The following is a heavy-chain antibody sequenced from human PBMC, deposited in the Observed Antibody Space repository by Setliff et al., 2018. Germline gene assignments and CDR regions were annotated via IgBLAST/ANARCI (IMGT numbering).Heavy chain of an antibody. CDR1: GDSITSGSDS. D-gene: IGHD5-18*01. J-gene: IGHJ6*02. Sequence: PSETLSLTCTVSGDSITSGSDSWNWIRQPAGKGLQWIGRVYPTGSTNYDPDLRSRVTMSVDTSKNQSSLKLTSVTAADTAVYYCVRDRTAYSYGLDVWGQGTTVTVSS. CDR2: VYPTGST. CDR3: VRDRTAYSYGLDV. V-gene: IGHV4-61*02.